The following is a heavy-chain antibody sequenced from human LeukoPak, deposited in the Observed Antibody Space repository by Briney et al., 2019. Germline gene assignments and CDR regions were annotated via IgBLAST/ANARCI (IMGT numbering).Heavy chain of an antibody. CDR3: ASYRRVGSYGMDV. D-gene: IGHD1-26*01. J-gene: IGHJ6*02. CDR1: GGTFSSYV. Sequence: SVKVSCKASGGTFSSYVISWVRQAPGQGLEWMGGIIPIFGTANYAQKFQGRVTITADESTSTAYMELSSLRSEDTAVYYCASYRRVGSYGMDVWGQGTTVTVSS. V-gene: IGHV1-69*13. CDR2: IIPIFGTA.